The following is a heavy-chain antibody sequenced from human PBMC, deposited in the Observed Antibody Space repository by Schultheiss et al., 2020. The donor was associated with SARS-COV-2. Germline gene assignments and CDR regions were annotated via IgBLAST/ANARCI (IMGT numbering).Heavy chain of an antibody. CDR1: GFTFSSYA. V-gene: IGHV3-23*01. Sequence: GGSLRLSCAGSGFTFSSYAMSWVRQAPGKGLEWVSAISGSGGSTYYADSVKGRFTISRDNSKNTLYLQMNSLRAEDTAVYYCASSYDSSGYCFDYWGQGTLVTVSS. CDR3: ASSYDSSGYCFDY. D-gene: IGHD3-22*01. CDR2: ISGSGGST. J-gene: IGHJ4*02.